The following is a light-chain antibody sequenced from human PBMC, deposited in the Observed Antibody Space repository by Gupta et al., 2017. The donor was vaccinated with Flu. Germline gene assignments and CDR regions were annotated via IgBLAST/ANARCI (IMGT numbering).Light chain of an antibody. CDR1: QTATAQ. CDR3: QQYTVWRT. V-gene: IGKV3-15*01. J-gene: IGKJ1*01. CDR2: GAS. Sequence: PATLGVSPGDSATRPGRASQTATAQLAWYQQRPGLPPRLLIYGASTRATVIPARFSGSGSGTELTLTISSLQSEDFAVYYCQQYTVWRTFG.